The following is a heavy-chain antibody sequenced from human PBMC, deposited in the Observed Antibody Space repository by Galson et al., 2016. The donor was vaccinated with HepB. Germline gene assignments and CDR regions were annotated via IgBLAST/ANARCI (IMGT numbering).Heavy chain of an antibody. D-gene: IGHD3-10*01. CDR3: ARTLRYYYGSGSCLDY. Sequence: TLSLTCTVSGGSISSGGYYWSWIRQHPGKGLEWIGYIYYSGSTYYNPSPKSRVTISVDTSKNQFSLKLSSVTAADTAVYYCARTLRYYYGSGSCLDYWGQGTLVAVSS. V-gene: IGHV4-31*03. CDR2: IYYSGST. J-gene: IGHJ4*02. CDR1: GGSISSGGYY.